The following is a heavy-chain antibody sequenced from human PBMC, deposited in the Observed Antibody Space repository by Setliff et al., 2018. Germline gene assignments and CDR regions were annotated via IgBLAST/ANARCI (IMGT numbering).Heavy chain of an antibody. V-gene: IGHV4-39*01. D-gene: IGHD2-15*01. CDR2: MYSSGST. Sequence: KTSETLSLTCTVSGGPINSDRYYWGWIRQPPGKGLEWIGSMYSSGSTYYNPSLKSRVTISIDTSRNQFSLELRSVTVADTATYYCVRPGGTTVVARHFDYWGSGILVTVSS. CDR3: VRPGGTTVVARHFDY. J-gene: IGHJ4*01. CDR1: GGPINSDRYY.